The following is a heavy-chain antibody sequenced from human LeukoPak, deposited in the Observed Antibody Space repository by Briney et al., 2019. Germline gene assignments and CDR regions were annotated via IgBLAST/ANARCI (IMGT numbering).Heavy chain of an antibody. V-gene: IGHV3-23*01. CDR1: GFTFSSYA. CDR2: ISGSGGST. J-gene: IGHJ6*03. Sequence: PGGSLRLSCAASGFTFSSYAMSWVRQAPGKGLEWVSAISGSGGSTYYADSVKGRFTISRDNSKNTLYLQMNSLRAEDTAVYYCAGAHFNYYYYMDVWGKGTTVTVSS. CDR3: AGAHFNYYYYMDV. D-gene: IGHD1-26*01.